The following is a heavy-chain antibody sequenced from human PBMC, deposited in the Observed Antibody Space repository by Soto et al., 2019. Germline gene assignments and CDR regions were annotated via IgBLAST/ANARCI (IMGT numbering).Heavy chain of an antibody. D-gene: IGHD3-22*01. J-gene: IGHJ4*02. CDR3: ARDRPDSSGYPDY. CDR1: GFTFSSYS. CDR2: ISSSSSYI. Sequence: GGSLRLSCAASGFTFSSYSMNWVRQAPGKGLEWVSSISSSSSYIYYADSVKGRFTISRDNAKNSLYLRMNSLRAEDTAVYYCARDRPDSSGYPDYWGQGTLVTVSS. V-gene: IGHV3-21*01.